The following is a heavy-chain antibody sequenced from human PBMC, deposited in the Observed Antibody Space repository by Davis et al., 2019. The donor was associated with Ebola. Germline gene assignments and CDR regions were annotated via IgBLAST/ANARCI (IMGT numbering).Heavy chain of an antibody. J-gene: IGHJ4*02. CDR1: GGSISSHY. Sequence: MPSETLSLTCSVSGGSISSHYWSWIRQPPGKGLEWIGQIYYSGSTNYNPSLKSRVTISVDSSKNQFSLKLDSVTAADTVVYYCARGWDSSGWQNWGQGILVTVSS. CDR3: ARGWDSSGWQN. V-gene: IGHV4-59*11. D-gene: IGHD6-19*01. CDR2: IYYSGST.